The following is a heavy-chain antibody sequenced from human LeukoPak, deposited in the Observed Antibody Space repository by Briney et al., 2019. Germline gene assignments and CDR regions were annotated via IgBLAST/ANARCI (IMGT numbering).Heavy chain of an antibody. CDR3: ARGRGYSSGYLDY. D-gene: IGHD5-18*01. V-gene: IGHV1-8*02. J-gene: IGHJ4*02. CDR1: EYAFTNYA. Sequence: ASVKVSCKASEYAFTNYAMNWVRQATGQGLEWMGWMNPSSGNTVYAQKFQVRVTRTRNTSISTAYMELSSLRSEDTAVYYCARGRGYSSGYLDYWGQGTLVTVSS. CDR2: MNPSSGNT.